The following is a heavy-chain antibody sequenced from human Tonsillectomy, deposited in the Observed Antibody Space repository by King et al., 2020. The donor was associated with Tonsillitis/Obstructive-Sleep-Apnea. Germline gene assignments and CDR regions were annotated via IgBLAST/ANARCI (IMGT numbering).Heavy chain of an antibody. J-gene: IGHJ4*02. CDR1: GFTFSSYG. CDR2: IWYDGNNK. V-gene: IGHV3-33*01. D-gene: IGHD3-22*01. CDR3: ARDNGYYDRSYIDY. Sequence: VQLVESGGGVVQPGRSLRLSCAASGFTFSSYGMHWVRQAPGKGLEWVAVIWYDGNNKYYADSVKGHFTISRDNSKNTMYLQMNSLRAEDTAVYYCARDNGYYDRSYIDYWGQGTLVTVSS.